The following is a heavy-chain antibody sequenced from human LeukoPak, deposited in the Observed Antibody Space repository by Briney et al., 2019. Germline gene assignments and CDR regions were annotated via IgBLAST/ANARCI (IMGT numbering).Heavy chain of an antibody. D-gene: IGHD1-26*01. CDR2: IRNDGSNK. J-gene: IGHJ4*02. Sequence: HAGGSPRLSCAASGFTFSSYAMSWVRQAPGKGLEWVAYIRNDGSNKYYADSVRDRFTISRDNSKNTFYLQMNSLRAEDTAVYYCAKGGGGSGSYFDYWGQGTLVTVSS. V-gene: IGHV3-30*02. CDR3: AKGGGGSGSYFDY. CDR1: GFTFSSYA.